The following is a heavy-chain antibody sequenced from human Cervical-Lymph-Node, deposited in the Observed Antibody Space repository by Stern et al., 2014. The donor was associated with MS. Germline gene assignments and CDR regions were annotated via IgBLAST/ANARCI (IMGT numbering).Heavy chain of an antibody. V-gene: IGHV1-69*01. CDR2: ITPMFGTS. Sequence: QVQLVQSGPELKKPGSSVKVSCKASGVTFSSLSVSWVRRAPGHGLQWLGGITPMFGTSNYVQKFQDRLNIFADESTQTIYMTLRGLISEDTAIYYCARDQAGVAAHWGQGTLVTVSS. D-gene: IGHD6-13*01. CDR1: GVTFSSLS. J-gene: IGHJ4*02. CDR3: ARDQAGVAAH.